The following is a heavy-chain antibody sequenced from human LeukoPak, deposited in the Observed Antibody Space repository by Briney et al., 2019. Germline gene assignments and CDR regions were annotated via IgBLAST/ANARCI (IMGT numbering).Heavy chain of an antibody. CDR3: ARDLRSRAYYYGMNV. CDR2: IWYDGSNK. D-gene: IGHD5/OR15-5a*01. CDR1: GFTFSSYG. J-gene: IGHJ6*02. Sequence: GGSLRLSCAASGFTFSSYGMHWVRQAPGKGLEWVAVIWYDGSNKYYADSMKGRFTISRDNSKNTLYLQMNSLRAEDTAVYYCARDLRSRAYYYGMNVWGQGTTVTVSS. V-gene: IGHV3-33*01.